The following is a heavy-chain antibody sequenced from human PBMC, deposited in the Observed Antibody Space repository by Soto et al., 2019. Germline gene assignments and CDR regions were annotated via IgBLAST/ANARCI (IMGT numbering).Heavy chain of an antibody. V-gene: IGHV1-18*01. D-gene: IGHD1-20*01. CDR1: TYTFTTST. CDR2: ISGHNGNT. CDR3: ARGGNWNYAMDV. J-gene: IGHJ6*02. Sequence: GASVKVSCKASTYTFTTSTFTWVRQAPGQGLEYMGWISGHNGNTNSAPKFQGRVTMTTDTSASTAYMELTSLTSDDTAVYYCARGGNWNYAMDVWGPGTTVTVSS.